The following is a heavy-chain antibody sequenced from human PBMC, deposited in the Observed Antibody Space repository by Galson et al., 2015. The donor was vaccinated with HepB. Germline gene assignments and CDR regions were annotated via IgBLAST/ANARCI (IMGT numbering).Heavy chain of an antibody. CDR2: ISYDGSNK. J-gene: IGHJ4*02. V-gene: IGHV3-30*18. CDR3: AKENDFWSGYNY. D-gene: IGHD3-3*01. Sequence: SLRLSCAASGFTFSSYGMHWVRQAPGRGLEWVAVISYDGSNKYYADSVKGRFTISRDNSKNTLYLQMNSLRAEDTAVYYCAKENDFWSGYNYWGQGTLVTVSS. CDR1: GFTFSSYG.